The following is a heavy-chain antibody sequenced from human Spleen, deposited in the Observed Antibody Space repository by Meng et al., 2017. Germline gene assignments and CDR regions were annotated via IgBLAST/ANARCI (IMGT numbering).Heavy chain of an antibody. J-gene: IGHJ4*02. Sequence: GSLRLSCAVYGGSFSDYYWNWIRQSPGKGLEWIGEIDHSGSTNYNPSLKSRVTISVDTSKNQFSLKLSSVTAADTAVYYCARSSGYSSGWLGYFDYWGQGTLVTVSS. CDR2: IDHSGST. D-gene: IGHD6-19*01. CDR1: GGSFSDYY. CDR3: ARSSGYSSGWLGYFDY. V-gene: IGHV4-34*01.